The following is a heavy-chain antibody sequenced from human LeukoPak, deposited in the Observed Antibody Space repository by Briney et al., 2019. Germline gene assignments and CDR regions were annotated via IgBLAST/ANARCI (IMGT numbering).Heavy chain of an antibody. V-gene: IGHV1-69*01. J-gene: IGHJ4*02. D-gene: IGHD3-16*01. CDR2: IIPIFGTA. CDR1: GGTFSSYA. Sequence: SVKVSCKASGGTFSSYAISWVRQAPGQGLEWMGGIIPIFGTANYAQKFQGRVTITADESTSTAYMGLSSLRSEDTAVYYCARDLGNPGGGFDYWGQGTLVTVSS. CDR3: ARDLGNPGGGFDY.